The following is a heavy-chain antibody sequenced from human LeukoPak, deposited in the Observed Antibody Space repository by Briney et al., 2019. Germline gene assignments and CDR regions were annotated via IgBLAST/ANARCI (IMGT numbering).Heavy chain of an antibody. V-gene: IGHV4-30-2*01. D-gene: IGHD6-6*01. CDR3: ARGGGRHMAAPYYFDY. CDR2: IYHSGST. CDR1: GGSISSGGYY. Sequence: PSETLSLTCTVSGGSISSGGYYWSWIRQPPGKGLEWIGYIYHSGSTYYNPSLKSRVTISVDRSKNQFSLKLSSVTAADTAVYYCARGGGRHMAAPYYFDYWGQGTLVTVSS. J-gene: IGHJ4*02.